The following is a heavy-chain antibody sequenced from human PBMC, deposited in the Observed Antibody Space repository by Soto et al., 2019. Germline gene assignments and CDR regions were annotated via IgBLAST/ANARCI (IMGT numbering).Heavy chain of an antibody. Sequence: ASVKVSCKASGYTFTGYYMHWVRQAPGQGLEWMGWINPNSGGTNYAQKFQGWVTMTRDTSISTAYMELSRLRSDDTAVYYCARDHYYDSSGYYYSGFDYWGRGTLAPVSS. D-gene: IGHD3-22*01. CDR3: ARDHYYDSSGYYYSGFDY. CDR2: INPNSGGT. J-gene: IGHJ4*02. CDR1: GYTFTGYY. V-gene: IGHV1-2*04.